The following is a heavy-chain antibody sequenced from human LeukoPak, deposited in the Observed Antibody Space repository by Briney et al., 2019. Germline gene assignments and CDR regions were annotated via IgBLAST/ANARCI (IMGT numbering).Heavy chain of an antibody. J-gene: IGHJ4*02. CDR1: GYIFNRQG. Sequence: GASVKVSCKASGYIFNRQGMNWVRQAPGQGLEWMGWSSGYNGNTNYAQKLQGRVTMTTDTSTSTAYMELRSLRSDDTAVYYCARGNYCSGGSCYDGAFDYWGQGTLVTVSS. CDR2: SSGYNGNT. V-gene: IGHV1-18*01. D-gene: IGHD2-15*01. CDR3: ARGNYCSGGSCYDGAFDY.